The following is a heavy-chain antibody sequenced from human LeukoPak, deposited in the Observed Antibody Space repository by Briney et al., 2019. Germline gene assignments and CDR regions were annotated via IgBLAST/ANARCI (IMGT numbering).Heavy chain of an antibody. Sequence: PSQTLSLTCTVSGGSISSGSYYWSWIRQPPGKGLEWIGYIYYSGSTNYNPSLKSRVTISVDTSKNQFSLKLSSATAADTAVYYCARSPVPYYYDSSGYNWFDPWGQGTLVTVSS. CDR1: GGSISSGSYY. J-gene: IGHJ5*02. V-gene: IGHV4-61*01. CDR2: IYYSGST. CDR3: ARSPVPYYYDSSGYNWFDP. D-gene: IGHD3-22*01.